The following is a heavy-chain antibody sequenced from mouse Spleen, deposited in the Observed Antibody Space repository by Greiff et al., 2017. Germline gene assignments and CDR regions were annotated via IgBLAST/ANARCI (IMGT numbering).Heavy chain of an antibody. J-gene: IGHJ2*01. V-gene: IGHV1-26*01. CDR3: ASNYVDY. Sequence: EVQLQQSGPELVKPGASVKISCKASGYTFTDYYMNWVKQSHGKSLEWIGDINPNNGGTSYNQKFKGKATLTVDKSSSTAYMELRSLTSEDSAVYYCASNYVDYWGQGTTLTVSS. CDR2: INPNNGGT. CDR1: GYTFTDYY.